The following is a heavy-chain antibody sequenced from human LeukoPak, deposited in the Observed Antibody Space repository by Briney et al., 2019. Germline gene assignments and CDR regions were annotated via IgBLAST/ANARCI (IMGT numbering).Heavy chain of an antibody. V-gene: IGHV4-59*01. CDR2: IYYSGST. CDR3: ARDTISIGYYDSSGSIVAFDI. CDR1: GGSISSYY. D-gene: IGHD3-22*01. Sequence: SETLSLTCTVSGGSISSYYWSWIRQPPGKGLEWIGYIYYSGSTNYNPSLKSRVTISVDTSKNQFSLKLSSVTAADTAVYYCARDTISIGYYDSSGSIVAFDIWGQGTMVTVSP. J-gene: IGHJ3*02.